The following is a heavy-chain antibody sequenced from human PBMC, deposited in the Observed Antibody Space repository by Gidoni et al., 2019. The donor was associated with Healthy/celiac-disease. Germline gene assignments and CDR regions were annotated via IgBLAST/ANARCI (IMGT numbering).Heavy chain of an antibody. V-gene: IGHV3-33*01. CDR2: IWYDGSNK. CDR1: GFTFSSYG. CDR3: ARFVDLRAFDI. Sequence: VQLVESGGGVVHPGRSLRLSCAASGFTFSSYGMHWVRQAPGKGLEWVAVIWYDGSNKYYADSVKGRFTISRDNSKITLYLQMNSLRAEDTAVYYCARFVDLRAFDIWGQGTMVTVSS. J-gene: IGHJ3*02. D-gene: IGHD6-6*01.